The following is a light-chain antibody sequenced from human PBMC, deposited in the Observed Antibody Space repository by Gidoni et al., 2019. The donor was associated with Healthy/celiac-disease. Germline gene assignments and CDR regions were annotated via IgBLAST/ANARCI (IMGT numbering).Light chain of an antibody. V-gene: IGKV3-11*01. J-gene: IGKJ5*01. CDR2: DAS. CDR1: QSVSSY. CDR3: QQRSNWPPIT. Sequence: EFVLTQPPATLSLSPGERATLSCRASQSVSSYLAWYQQKPGQAPRLLIYDASNRATGIPARFSGSGSGTDFTLTISSLEPEDFAVYYCQQRSNWPPITFGQXTRLEIK.